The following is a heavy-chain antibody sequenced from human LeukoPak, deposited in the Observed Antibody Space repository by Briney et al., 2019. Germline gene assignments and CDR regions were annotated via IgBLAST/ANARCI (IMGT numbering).Heavy chain of an antibody. CDR3: AREESRIVGATQDY. V-gene: IGHV3-48*04. Sequence: PGGSLRLSCAASGFTFSSYSMNWVRQAPGKGLEWVPYISSSSSTIYYADSVKGRFTISRDNAKNSLYLQMNSLRAEDTAVYYCAREESRIVGATQDYWGQGTLVTVSS. CDR2: ISSSSSTI. J-gene: IGHJ4*02. D-gene: IGHD1-26*01. CDR1: GFTFSSYS.